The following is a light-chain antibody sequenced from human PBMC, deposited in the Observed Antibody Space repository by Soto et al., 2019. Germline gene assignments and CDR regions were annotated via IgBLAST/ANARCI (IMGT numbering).Light chain of an antibody. Sequence: QSVLTQPASVSGSPGQSITISCTGTSSDVGGCNCVSWYQQHPGKAPKLMIYDVSNRPSGVYDRFSGTKSGNMASLTISGLQAEDEADFYCSSYTSTNTSVVFGGGTKLTVL. CDR3: SSYTSTNTSVV. CDR2: DVS. J-gene: IGLJ2*01. V-gene: IGLV2-14*03. CDR1: SSDVGGCNC.